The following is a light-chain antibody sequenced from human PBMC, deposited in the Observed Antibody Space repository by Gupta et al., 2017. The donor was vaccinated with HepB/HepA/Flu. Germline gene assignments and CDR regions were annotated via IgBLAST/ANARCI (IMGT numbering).Light chain of an antibody. CDR1: QSVTSCY. Sequence: VLTQSSGTLSLSPGERVTLSCRASQSVTSCYLAWYQQKPGQAPRLLIDGASSRATGIPDRCSGSGSGTDFTLTISRLEPEDVAVYYCQRYGNSPLTFGQGTKVEIK. CDR2: GAS. J-gene: IGKJ1*01. CDR3: QRYGNSPLT. V-gene: IGKV3-20*01.